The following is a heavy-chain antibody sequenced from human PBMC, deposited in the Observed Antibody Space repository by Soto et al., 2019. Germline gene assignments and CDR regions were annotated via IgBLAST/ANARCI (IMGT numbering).Heavy chain of an antibody. D-gene: IGHD4-4*01. CDR2: IYPGDSDT. CDR3: ARRDDYNAFFLDY. CDR1: GYSFTGYW. V-gene: IGHV5-51*01. J-gene: IGHJ4*02. Sequence: LGESLKISCRGSGYSFTGYWIGWVRQMPGKGLEWMGIIYPGDSDTRYSPSFQGQVTISADKSINTAYLQWRSLKASDTAMYYCARRDDYNAFFLDYWGQGTLVTVSS.